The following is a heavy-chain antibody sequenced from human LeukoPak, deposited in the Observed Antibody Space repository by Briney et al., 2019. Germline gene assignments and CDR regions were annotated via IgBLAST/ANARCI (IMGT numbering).Heavy chain of an antibody. D-gene: IGHD3-16*01. Sequence: PGGSLRLSCAASGFTFSNAWMSWVRQAPGKGLKWVSTINDNGDGTYYADSVKGRFTISRDNSYNTVSLQMNSLRDEDTGVYYCAKGLRTGVGPYMGYHYYMDVWGKGATVTVSS. CDR2: INDNGDGT. J-gene: IGHJ6*03. CDR1: GFTFSNAW. V-gene: IGHV3-23*01. CDR3: AKGLRTGVGPYMGYHYYMDV.